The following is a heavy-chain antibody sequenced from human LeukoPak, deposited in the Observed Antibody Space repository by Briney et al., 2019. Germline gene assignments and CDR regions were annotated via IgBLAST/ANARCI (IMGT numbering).Heavy chain of an antibody. V-gene: IGHV3-21*01. D-gene: IGHD1-1*01. J-gene: IGHJ4*02. CDR1: GFTFSSYS. CDR3: ASGGPTSLRFDY. Sequence: GGSLRLSCAASGFTFSSYSMNWVRQAPGKGLEWVSSISSSSSYIYYADSVKGRFTISRDNAKNSLYLRMNSLRAEDTAVYYCASGGPTSLRFDYWGQGTLVTVSS. CDR2: ISSSSSYI.